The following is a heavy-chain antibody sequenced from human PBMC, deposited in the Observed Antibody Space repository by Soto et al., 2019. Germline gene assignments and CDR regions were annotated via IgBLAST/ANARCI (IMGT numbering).Heavy chain of an antibody. Sequence: GASVKVSCKASGYTFTGYAMHWVRQAPGQRLEWMGWINAGNGNTKYSQKFQGRFTITRDTSASTAYMELSSLRSEDTAVYYCAKGEWSYCARVNVTLDLWGLGTLVTVSS. D-gene: IGHD3-10*01. CDR2: INAGNGNT. J-gene: IGHJ4*02. CDR1: GYTFTGYA. CDR3: AKGEWSYCARVNVTLDL. V-gene: IGHV1-3*01.